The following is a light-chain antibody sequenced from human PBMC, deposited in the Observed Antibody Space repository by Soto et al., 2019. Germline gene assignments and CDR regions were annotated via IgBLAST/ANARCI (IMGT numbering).Light chain of an antibody. CDR2: AAS. V-gene: IGKV1-39*01. J-gene: IGKJ1*01. CDR3: QQSYSTVWT. Sequence: DIQMTQSPSSLSASVGDRVTVTCRASQSISSYLNWYQQRPGKAPKLLIHAASSLQSGVPSRFSGSGSGTDFTLTISSLQSEDFATYYCQQSYSTVWTFGQGTKVEIK. CDR1: QSISSY.